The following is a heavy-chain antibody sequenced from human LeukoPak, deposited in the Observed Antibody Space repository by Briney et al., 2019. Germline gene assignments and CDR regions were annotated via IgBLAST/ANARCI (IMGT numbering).Heavy chain of an antibody. CDR3: ARERDEVAAIRFDY. CDR1: GGSISSSY. V-gene: IGHV4-4*07. J-gene: IGHJ4*02. Sequence: SETLSLTCTVSGGSISSSYWSWIRQPAGKGLEYIGRIYISGSTNYNPSLKRRVTMSLDTSKNQFSLKLTSVTAADTAVYYCARERDEVAAIRFDYWGRGTLVTVSS. D-gene: IGHD5-12*01. CDR2: IYISGST.